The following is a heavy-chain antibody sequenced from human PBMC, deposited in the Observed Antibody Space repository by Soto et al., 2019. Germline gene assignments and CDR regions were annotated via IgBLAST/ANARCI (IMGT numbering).Heavy chain of an antibody. J-gene: IGHJ6*02. D-gene: IGHD6-6*01. CDR2: IWYDGSNK. V-gene: IGHV3-33*06. CDR1: GFTFSSYG. CDR3: AKMSRSSSSLANYYYYGMDV. Sequence: QVQLVESGGGVVQPGRSLRLSCAASGFTFSSYGMHWVRQAPGKGLEWVAVIWYDGSNKYYADSVKGRFTISRDNSKNTLYLQMKSLRAEDTAVYYCAKMSRSSSSLANYYYYGMDVWGQGTTVTVSS.